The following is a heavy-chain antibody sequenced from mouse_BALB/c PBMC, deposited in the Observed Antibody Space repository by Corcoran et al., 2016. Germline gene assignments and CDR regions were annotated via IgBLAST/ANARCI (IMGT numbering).Heavy chain of an antibody. Sequence: QIQLVQSGPELKKPGETVKISCKASGYTFTNYGMNWVKQAPGKGLKWMGWINTYTGEPTYADAFKGRFAFSLETSASTAYLQINNPKNEDTATYFCAREPYAMDYWGQGTSVTVSS. V-gene: IGHV9-3-1*01. CDR1: GYTFTNYG. J-gene: IGHJ4*01. CDR3: AREPYAMDY. CDR2: INTYTGEP.